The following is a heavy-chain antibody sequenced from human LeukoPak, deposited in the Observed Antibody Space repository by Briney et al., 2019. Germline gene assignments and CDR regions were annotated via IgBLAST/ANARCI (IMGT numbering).Heavy chain of an antibody. CDR1: GGSISSGDYY. Sequence: PSETLSLSCTVSGGSISSGDYYWSWIRQPPGKGLEWIGYIYYGGSTYYNPSLKSRVTISVDTSKNQFSLKLSSVTAADTAVYYCARGYYDILTGYSNEFDYWGQGTLVTVSS. CDR3: ARGYYDILTGYSNEFDY. D-gene: IGHD3-9*01. V-gene: IGHV4-30-4*01. CDR2: IYYGGST. J-gene: IGHJ4*02.